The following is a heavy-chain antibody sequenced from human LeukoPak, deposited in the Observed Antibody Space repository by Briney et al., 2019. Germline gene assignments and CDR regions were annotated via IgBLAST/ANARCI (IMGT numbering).Heavy chain of an antibody. CDR1: GASVSSGSYY. V-gene: IGHV4-61*03. D-gene: IGHD5-12*01. CDR2: IYYSGST. J-gene: IGHJ4*02. CDR3: AREGGSSGYKLDY. Sequence: SETLSLTCNVSGASVSSGSYYWSWIRQPPGKELEWIGYIYYSGSTSYNPSLKSRVTISVDTSKNHFSLKLTSVTAADTAVYYCAREGGSSGYKLDYWGQGMLVTVSS.